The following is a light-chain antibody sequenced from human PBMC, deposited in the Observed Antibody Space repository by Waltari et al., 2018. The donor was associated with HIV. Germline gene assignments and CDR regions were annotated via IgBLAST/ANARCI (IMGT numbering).Light chain of an antibody. J-gene: IGLJ2*01. CDR2: SNK. Sequence: QSLLTQPPSVSGAPGQRVTISCTGDTSNLGSDYAVHWYQQLPGRASRLLIYSNKNRPSGVPDRFSGSKSGTSAFLTINGLQADDEADYYCHSYASGRGGLFGGGTKLTVL. CDR1: TSNLGSDYA. CDR3: HSYASGRGGL. V-gene: IGLV1-40*01.